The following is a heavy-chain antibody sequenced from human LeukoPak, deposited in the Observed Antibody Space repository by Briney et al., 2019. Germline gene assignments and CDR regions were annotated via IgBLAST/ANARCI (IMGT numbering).Heavy chain of an antibody. Sequence: PGGSLRPSCAASGFTFSSYSMNWVRQAPGKGLEWVSSISSSSSYIYYADSVKGRFTISRDNAKNSLYLQMNSLRAEDTAVYYCASELRYFDWLSTPYFDYWGQGTLVTVSS. CDR1: GFTFSSYS. CDR2: ISSSSSYI. J-gene: IGHJ4*02. D-gene: IGHD3-9*01. V-gene: IGHV3-21*01. CDR3: ASELRYFDWLSTPYFDY.